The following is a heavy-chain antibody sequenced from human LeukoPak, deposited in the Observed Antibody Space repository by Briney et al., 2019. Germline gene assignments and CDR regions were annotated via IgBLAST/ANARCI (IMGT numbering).Heavy chain of an antibody. CDR2: IYHSGST. CDR1: GGSISSGGYS. CDR3: DRGDFWSGYHYGMDD. D-gene: IGHD3-3*01. Sequence: SETLSLTCAVSGGSISSGGYSWSWIRQPPGKGLEWIVDIYHSGSTYYNPSPKSRVTISVDRSKNKFSLQLCSVSAADTAVYYCDRGDFWSGYHYGMDDWGQGTPVTVSS. J-gene: IGHJ6*02. V-gene: IGHV4-30-2*01.